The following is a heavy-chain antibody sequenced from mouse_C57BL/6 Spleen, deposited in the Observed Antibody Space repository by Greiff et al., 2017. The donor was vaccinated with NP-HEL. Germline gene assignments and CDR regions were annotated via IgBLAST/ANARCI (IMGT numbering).Heavy chain of an antibody. CDR1: GFTFSSYA. D-gene: IGHD2-5*01. J-gene: IGHJ1*03. V-gene: IGHV5-4*01. CDR3: ASSYYSNYVEYFDV. Sequence: EVQLVESGGGLVKPGGSLKLSCAASGFTFSSYAMSWVRQTPEKRLEWVATISDGGSYTYYPDNVKGRFTITRDNAKNNLYLQMSHLKSEDTAMYYCASSYYSNYVEYFDVWGTGTTVTVSS. CDR2: ISDGGSYT.